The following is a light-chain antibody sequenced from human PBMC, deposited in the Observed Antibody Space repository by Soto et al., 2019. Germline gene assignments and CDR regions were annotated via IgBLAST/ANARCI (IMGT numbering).Light chain of an antibody. Sequence: DIQMTQSPSSLSASVGVRVTITCRASQSISTYLNWYQQKAGLAPKLLIYAASSLQSGVPSRFSGSGSGTDFTLTISSLQPEDFATHYCQQTYSTPPTFGQGTKVDIK. V-gene: IGKV1-39*01. CDR1: QSISTY. CDR3: QQTYSTPPT. CDR2: AAS. J-gene: IGKJ1*01.